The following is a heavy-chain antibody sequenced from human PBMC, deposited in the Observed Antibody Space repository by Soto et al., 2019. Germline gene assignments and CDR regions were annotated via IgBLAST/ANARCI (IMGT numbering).Heavy chain of an antibody. Sequence: QVHLVQSGAEVRKPGASVKVSCKASGYTFSTYYIHWVRQAPGQGLEWMGIINPSGGSTSYAQKFQGRVTMTRDTSTSTVYVELSSLRSEDTAVYYCARLGELSFRDYWGQGTLVTVSS. CDR1: GYTFSTYY. J-gene: IGHJ4*02. CDR2: INPSGGST. CDR3: ARLGELSFRDY. V-gene: IGHV1-46*03. D-gene: IGHD3-16*02.